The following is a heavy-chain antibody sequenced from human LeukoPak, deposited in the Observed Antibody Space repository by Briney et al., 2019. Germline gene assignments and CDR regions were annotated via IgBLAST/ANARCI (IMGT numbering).Heavy chain of an antibody. Sequence: GSLRLSCAASGFTFSAYAMTWVRQAPGKGLEWVSTIAYAGTFYADSVKGRFTLSRDDSKDTLSLQMNSLRAEDTALYYCVKGLHLLDVWGEGTSVTVSS. CDR2: IAYAGT. J-gene: IGHJ6*04. CDR1: GFTFSAYA. CDR3: VKGLHLLDV. V-gene: IGHV3-23*01.